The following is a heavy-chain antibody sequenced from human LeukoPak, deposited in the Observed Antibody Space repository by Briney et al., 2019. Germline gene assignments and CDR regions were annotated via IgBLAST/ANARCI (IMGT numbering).Heavy chain of an antibody. Sequence: PGGSLRLSCVDTGFTFSNYWMGWVRQAPGKGLEWVANIKQDGGEKQYVDSVKGRFTSSRDNARNSLYLQMNTLTAGDTAVYYCARDLFDFWGQGALVTVSS. CDR1: GFTFSNYW. J-gene: IGHJ5*01. V-gene: IGHV3-7*01. CDR2: IKQDGGEK. CDR3: ARDLFDF.